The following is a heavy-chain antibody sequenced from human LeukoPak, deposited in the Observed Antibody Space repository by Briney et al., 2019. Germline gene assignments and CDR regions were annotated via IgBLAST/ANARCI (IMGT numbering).Heavy chain of an antibody. D-gene: IGHD3-22*01. CDR1: GFIFNNYG. V-gene: IGHV3-23*01. Sequence: PGGSLRLSCAASGFIFNNYGLIWVRQAPGKGLEWVSAISNDGGGTQYADFVEGRFTICRDNSKNTLFLQMSSLRAEDTALYYCAKGSSGYFADLWGQGTLVTVSS. CDR3: AKGSSGYFADL. CDR2: ISNDGGGT. J-gene: IGHJ5*02.